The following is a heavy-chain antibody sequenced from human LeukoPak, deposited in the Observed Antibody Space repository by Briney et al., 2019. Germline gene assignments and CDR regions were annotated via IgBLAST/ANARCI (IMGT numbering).Heavy chain of an antibody. CDR1: GFTFSSYA. V-gene: IGHV3-30*04. J-gene: IGHJ4*02. D-gene: IGHD5-18*01. CDR3: ARDLSGYSYGYGFDY. CDR2: ISYDGSNK. Sequence: GGSLRLSCAASGFTFSSYAMHWARQAPGKGLEWVAVISYDGSNKYYADSVKGRFTISRDNSKNTLYLQMNSLRAEDTAVYYCARDLSGYSYGYGFDYWGQGTLVTVSS.